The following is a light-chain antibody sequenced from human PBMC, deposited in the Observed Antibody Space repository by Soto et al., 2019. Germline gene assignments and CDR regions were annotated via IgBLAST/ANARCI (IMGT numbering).Light chain of an antibody. J-gene: IGKJ1*01. CDR1: QSLVYRDGNAY. V-gene: IGKV2-30*01. Sequence: DVVMTQSPLSLPVTLGQPASISCRSSQSLVYRDGNAYLNWFQQRPCHSPRRLIYKASNRDSGVPDRFSGSGAVTDFTLQINRVEAEDVGIYYCMQGTHWPPTFGRGTRVEIK. CDR2: KAS. CDR3: MQGTHWPPT.